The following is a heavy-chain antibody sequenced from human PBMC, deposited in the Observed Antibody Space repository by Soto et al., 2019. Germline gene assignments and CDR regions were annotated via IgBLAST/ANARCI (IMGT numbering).Heavy chain of an antibody. J-gene: IGHJ6*02. Sequence: ESLKISCKGSGYSFTSYWIGWVRQMPGKGLEWMGIIYPGDSDTRYSPSFQGQVTISADKSISTAYLQWSSLKASDTAMYYCARLRYCSGGSCYVGRYYYYGMDVWGQGT. CDR2: IYPGDSDT. V-gene: IGHV5-51*01. CDR1: GYSFTSYW. D-gene: IGHD2-15*01. CDR3: ARLRYCSGGSCYVGRYYYYGMDV.